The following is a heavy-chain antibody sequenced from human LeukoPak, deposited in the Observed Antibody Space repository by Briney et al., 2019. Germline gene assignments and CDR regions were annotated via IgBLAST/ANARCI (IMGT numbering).Heavy chain of an antibody. CDR3: ARDPNGYYYGMDV. J-gene: IGHJ6*02. D-gene: IGHD2-8*01. V-gene: IGHV3-33*01. Sequence: PGGSLRLSCAASGFTFSSYGMHWVRQAPGKGLEWVAVIWYDGGNKYYADSVKGRFTISRDNSKNTLYLQMNSLRAEDTAVYYCARDPNGYYYGMDVWGQGTTVTVSS. CDR2: IWYDGGNK. CDR1: GFTFSSYG.